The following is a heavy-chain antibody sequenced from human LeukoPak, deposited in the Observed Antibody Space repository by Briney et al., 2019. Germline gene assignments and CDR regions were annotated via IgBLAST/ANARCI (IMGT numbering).Heavy chain of an antibody. V-gene: IGHV5-51*01. J-gene: IGHJ3*02. CDR1: GYSFTSYW. D-gene: IGHD1-26*01. Sequence: GESLKIYCKGSGYSFTSYWIGWVRQMPGKGLEWMAIIYPGDSDTRYSRSFQGQVTISADKSISTAYLQWSSLKASDTAMYYCASRTSIVGATMGAFDIWGQGTMVTVSS. CDR3: ASRTSIVGATMGAFDI. CDR2: IYPGDSDT.